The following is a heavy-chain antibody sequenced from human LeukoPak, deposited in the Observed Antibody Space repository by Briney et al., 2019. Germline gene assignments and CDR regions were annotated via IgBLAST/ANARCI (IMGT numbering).Heavy chain of an antibody. Sequence: SETLSLTCTVSGGSISSYYWSWIRQPPGKGLEWIGYIYYSGSTNYNPSLKSRVTISVDTSKNQFSLKLSSVTAADTAVYYCASFGKDDNLLWYFDLWGRGTLVTVSS. CDR1: GGSISSYY. D-gene: IGHD1-14*01. V-gene: IGHV4-59*08. J-gene: IGHJ2*01. CDR2: IYYSGST. CDR3: ASFGKDDNLLWYFDL.